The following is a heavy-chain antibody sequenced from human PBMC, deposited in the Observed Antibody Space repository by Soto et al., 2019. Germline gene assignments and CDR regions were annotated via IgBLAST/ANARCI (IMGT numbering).Heavy chain of an antibody. D-gene: IGHD3-10*01. J-gene: IGHJ6*02. CDR2: ISYDGSNK. CDR1: GFTFSSYA. V-gene: IGHV3-30-3*01. Sequence: QVQLVESGGGVVQPGRSLRLSCAASGFTFSSYAMHWVRQAPGKGLEWVAVISYDGSNKYYADSMKGRFTISRDNSKNTLYLQMNSLRAEDTAVYYCARDLGGSGNPPHHVGYYYYYYGMDVWGQGTTVTVSS. CDR3: ARDLGGSGNPPHHVGYYYYYYGMDV.